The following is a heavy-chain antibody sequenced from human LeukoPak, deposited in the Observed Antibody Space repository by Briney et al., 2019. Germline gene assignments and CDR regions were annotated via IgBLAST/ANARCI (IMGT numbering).Heavy chain of an antibody. CDR3: ARGYWPAANRFWFDP. CDR1: GYTFTGYY. D-gene: IGHD2-2*01. V-gene: IGHV1-2*02. CDR2: INPNSGGT. Sequence: ASVKVSCTASGYTFTGYYMHWVRQAPGQGLEWMGWINPNSGGTNYAQKFQGRVTMTRDTSISTAYMELSRLRSDDTAVYYCARGYWPAANRFWFDPWGQGTLVTVSS. J-gene: IGHJ5*02.